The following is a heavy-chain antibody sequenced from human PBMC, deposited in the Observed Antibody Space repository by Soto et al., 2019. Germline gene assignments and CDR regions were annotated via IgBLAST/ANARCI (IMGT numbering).Heavy chain of an antibody. CDR3: ARDNGCFSKSYGMDV. CDR2: IYSGGST. CDR1: GFTVSSNY. Sequence: GGSLRLSCAASGFTVSSNYMSWVRQAPGKGLEWVSVIYSGGSTYYADSVKGRFTISRHNSKNTMYLQMNSLRAEDTAVYYCARDNGCFSKSYGMDVWGQGTTVTVSS. D-gene: IGHD2-2*01. J-gene: IGHJ6*02. V-gene: IGHV3-53*04.